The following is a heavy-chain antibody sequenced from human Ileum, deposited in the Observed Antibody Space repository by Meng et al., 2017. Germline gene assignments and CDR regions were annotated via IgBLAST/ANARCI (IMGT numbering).Heavy chain of an antibody. CDR1: GFTFSSYG. V-gene: IGHV3-23*03. D-gene: IGHD3-9*01. J-gene: IGHJ4*02. CDR3: ARGIGTHGRYYSEY. CDR2: LSGNSNT. Sequence: EVQLLESGGGFVQPGGSLRLSCTASGFTFSSYGMSWVRQAPGKGLEWVSGLSGNSNTYYAESVMGRFAISRDNSKNTLYLQMNSLKAEDTAVYYCARGIGTHGRYYSEYWGQGTLVTVSS.